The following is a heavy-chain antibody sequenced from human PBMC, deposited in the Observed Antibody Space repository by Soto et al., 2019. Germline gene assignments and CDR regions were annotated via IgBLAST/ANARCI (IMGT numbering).Heavy chain of an antibody. D-gene: IGHD2-21*02. CDR2: INHSGST. V-gene: IGHV4-34*01. J-gene: IGHJ6*02. CDR1: GGSFSGYY. CDR3: GRNHHLDVMVTAIQGLYGMDV. Sequence: SETLSLTCAVYGGSFSGYYWSWIRQPPGKGLEWIGEINHSGSTDYNPSLKSRVTISVDTSKNQFSLKLSSVTAADTAVYYCGRNHHLDVMVTAIQGLYGMDVWGQGTTVTVSS.